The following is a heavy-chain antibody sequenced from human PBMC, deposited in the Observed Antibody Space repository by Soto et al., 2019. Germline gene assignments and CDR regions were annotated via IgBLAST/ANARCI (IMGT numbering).Heavy chain of an antibody. V-gene: IGHV4-59*08. D-gene: IGHD3-3*01. Sequence: QVQLQESGPGLVKPSETLSLTCSVSGGSIGSYYWSWIRQPPGKGLEWIGYIYYSGSTNYNPSLKRRFTISVDTSKNQFCRKLSSVTDADTSVYYCARGGWRQIDYWGQRTLVTVSS. CDR3: ARGGWRQIDY. CDR1: GGSIGSYY. J-gene: IGHJ4*02. CDR2: IYYSGST.